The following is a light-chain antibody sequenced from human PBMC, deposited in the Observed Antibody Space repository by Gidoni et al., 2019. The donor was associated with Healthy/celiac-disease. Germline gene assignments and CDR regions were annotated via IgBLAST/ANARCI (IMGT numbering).Light chain of an antibody. CDR1: QSVSSY. CDR3: QQSSNWIT. J-gene: IGKJ5*01. V-gene: IGKV3-11*01. Sequence: IVLTQSPATLSLSPGERATLSCRASQSVSSYLAWYQQQPGQAPRLLIYDASNRATGIPARFSGSGSGTDFTLTISSLEPEDFAVYYCQQSSNWITFGQGTRLEIK. CDR2: DAS.